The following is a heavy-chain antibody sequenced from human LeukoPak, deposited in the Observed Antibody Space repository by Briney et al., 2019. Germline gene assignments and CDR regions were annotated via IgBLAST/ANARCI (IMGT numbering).Heavy chain of an antibody. D-gene: IGHD2-2*01. CDR2: ISGSGGST. CDR3: AKAHCSSTSCRTRYNWFDP. Sequence: QTGGSLRLSCAASGFTFSSYAMSWVRQAPGKGLEWVSAISGSGGSTYYADSVKGRFTISRDNSKNTLYLQMNSLRAEDTAVYYCAKAHCSSTSCRTRYNWFDPWGQGTLVTVSS. V-gene: IGHV3-23*01. J-gene: IGHJ5*02. CDR1: GFTFSSYA.